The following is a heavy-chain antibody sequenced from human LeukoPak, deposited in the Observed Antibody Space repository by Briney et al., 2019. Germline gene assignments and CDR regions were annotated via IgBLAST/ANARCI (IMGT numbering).Heavy chain of an antibody. CDR3: ARTLYYYDSSGYFY. CDR2: IWYDGSNK. Sequence: SLRLSCAASGFTFSSYGMHWVRQAPGKGLEWVAVIWYDGSNKYYADSVKGRFTISRDNSKNTLYLQMNSLRAEDTAVYYCARTLYYYDSSGYFYWGQGTLVTVSS. D-gene: IGHD3-22*01. CDR1: GFTFSSYG. J-gene: IGHJ4*02. V-gene: IGHV3-33*01.